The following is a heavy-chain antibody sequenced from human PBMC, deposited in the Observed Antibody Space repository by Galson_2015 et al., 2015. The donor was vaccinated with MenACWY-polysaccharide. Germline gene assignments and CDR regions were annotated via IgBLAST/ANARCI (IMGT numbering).Heavy chain of an antibody. Sequence: SLRLSCAVSGFIFSDYGIHWVRQAPGKGLEWVSFISHDGSNIHYADSVKGRFTISRDTSRKTVYMQMNNLRPEDTAVYYCAKEGQELDESYFDYWGQGTLVTVSS. V-gene: IGHV3-30*18. J-gene: IGHJ4*02. CDR3: AKEGQELDESYFDY. CDR2: ISHDGSNI. D-gene: IGHD6-13*01. CDR1: GFIFSDYG.